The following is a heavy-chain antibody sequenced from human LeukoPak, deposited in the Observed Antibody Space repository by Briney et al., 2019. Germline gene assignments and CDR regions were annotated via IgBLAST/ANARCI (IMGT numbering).Heavy chain of an antibody. CDR2: INHNGNVN. CDR3: ARNNGMDV. CDR1: GFTFSSYW. Sequence: GGSLRLSCAASGFTFSSYWMNWARQAPGKGLEWVASINHNGNVNYYVDSVKGRFTISKDNAKNSLYLQMNSLRAEDTALYHCARNNGMDVWGQGTTVIVSS. V-gene: IGHV3-7*03. J-gene: IGHJ6*02.